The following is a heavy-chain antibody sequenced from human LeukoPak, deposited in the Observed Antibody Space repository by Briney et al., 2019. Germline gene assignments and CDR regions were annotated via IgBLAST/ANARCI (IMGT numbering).Heavy chain of an antibody. CDR2: IGTAGDP. CDR3: ARGGYCSSTSCLDSGMDV. V-gene: IGHV3-13*05. D-gene: IGHD2-2*01. CDR1: GFTFSSYD. Sequence: PGGSLRLSCAASGFTFSSYDMHWVRHATGKGLERVSAIGTAGDPYYPGSVKGRFTISRENAKNSLYLQMNSLRAGDTAVYYCARGGYCSSTSCLDSGMDVWGKGTTVTVSS. J-gene: IGHJ6*04.